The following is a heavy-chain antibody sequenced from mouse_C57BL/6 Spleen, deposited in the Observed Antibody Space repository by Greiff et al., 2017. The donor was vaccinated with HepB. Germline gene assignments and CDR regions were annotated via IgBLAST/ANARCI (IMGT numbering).Heavy chain of an antibody. CDR2: ISYDGSN. Sequence: ESGPGLVKPSQSLSLTCSVTGYSITSGYYWNWIRQFPGNKLEWMGYISYDGSNNYNPSLKNRISITRDTSKYQFFLKLNSVTTEDTATYYCARDGEDYFDYWGQGTTLTVSS. CDR3: ARDGEDYFDY. V-gene: IGHV3-6*01. J-gene: IGHJ2*01. CDR1: GYSITSGYY.